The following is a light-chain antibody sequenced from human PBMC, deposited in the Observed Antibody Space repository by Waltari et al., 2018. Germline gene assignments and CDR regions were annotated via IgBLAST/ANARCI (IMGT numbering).Light chain of an antibody. Sequence: EIVLTQSPGTLSLSPGDRATLSCRASQSVSSSYVAWYQQKPGQAPRLLIYRASSRATGIPDRFSGSGSGTDFTLSISRLEPEDFAVYYCQHFGYTFGQGTKLEIK. CDR1: QSVSSSY. V-gene: IGKV3-20*01. CDR3: QHFGYT. CDR2: RAS. J-gene: IGKJ2*01.